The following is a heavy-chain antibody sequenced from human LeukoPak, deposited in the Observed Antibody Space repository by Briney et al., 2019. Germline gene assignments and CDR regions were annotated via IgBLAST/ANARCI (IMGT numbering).Heavy chain of an antibody. CDR2: ISGSDGST. D-gene: IGHD5-12*01. Sequence: GGSLRLSCAASGFTFSSYAMSWVRQAPGKGLEWVSAISGSDGSTYYADSVKGRFTISRDNSKNTLYLQMNSLRAEDTAVYYCTTDLQVATAGYLDYWGQGTLVTVSS. CDR1: GFTFSSYA. CDR3: TTDLQVATAGYLDY. J-gene: IGHJ4*02. V-gene: IGHV3-23*01.